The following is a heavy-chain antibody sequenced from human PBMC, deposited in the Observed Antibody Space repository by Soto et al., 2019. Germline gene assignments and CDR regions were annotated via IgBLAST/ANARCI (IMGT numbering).Heavy chain of an antibody. V-gene: IGHV4-34*01. J-gene: IGHJ2*01. CDR2: INHSGST. Sequence: SETLSLTCAVYGGSFSGYYWSWIRQPPGKGLEWIGEINHSGSTNYNPSLKSRVTISVDTSKNQFSLTLTSVTAADAAVYFCARLEAGLWYFDLWGRGTLVTVSS. CDR1: GGSFSGYY. CDR3: ARLEAGLWYFDL.